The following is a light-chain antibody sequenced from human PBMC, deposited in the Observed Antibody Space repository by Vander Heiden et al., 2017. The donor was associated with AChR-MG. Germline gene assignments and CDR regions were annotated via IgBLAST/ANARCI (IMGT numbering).Light chain of an antibody. CDR3: QVWDNNGDPSDSQAV. CDR2: DDG. CDR1: NIESKS. V-gene: IGLV3-21*03. J-gene: IGLJ7*01. Sequence: SYVLTQPPSLSVAPGKTATMTCEGDNIESKSVHWYQQKPGQAPVLVVYDDGDRPSGIPERFSGSNSGNTATLTLTRVEGGDEADYYCQVWDNNGDPSDSQAVFGGGTQLTVL.